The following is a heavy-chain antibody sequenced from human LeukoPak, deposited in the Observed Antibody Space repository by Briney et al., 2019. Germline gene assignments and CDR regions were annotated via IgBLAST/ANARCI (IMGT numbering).Heavy chain of an antibody. Sequence: ASVKVSCEASGYTFTSYDINWVRQASGQGLEWMGWMNPNSGNTDYAQKFQGRVTITRNTSISTAYMELSSLRSEDTAVYYCARMYYYDSSAYLNWFDPWGQGTLVTVSS. D-gene: IGHD3-22*01. CDR3: ARMYYYDSSAYLNWFDP. V-gene: IGHV1-8*03. J-gene: IGHJ5*02. CDR1: GYTFTSYD. CDR2: MNPNSGNT.